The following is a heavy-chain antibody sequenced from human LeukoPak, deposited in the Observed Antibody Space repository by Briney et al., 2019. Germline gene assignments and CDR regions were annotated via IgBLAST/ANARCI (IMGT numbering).Heavy chain of an antibody. D-gene: IGHD3-10*01. Sequence: ASVKVSCKVSGYTVTELSMHWVRQSPGKGLEWMGGFHPEDGETIYAQKFQGRVTMTTDTSTSTAYMELSSLRSEDTAVYYCAREFGGLPDYWGQGTLVTVSS. CDR2: FHPEDGET. J-gene: IGHJ4*02. CDR3: AREFGGLPDY. CDR1: GYTVTELS. V-gene: IGHV1-24*01.